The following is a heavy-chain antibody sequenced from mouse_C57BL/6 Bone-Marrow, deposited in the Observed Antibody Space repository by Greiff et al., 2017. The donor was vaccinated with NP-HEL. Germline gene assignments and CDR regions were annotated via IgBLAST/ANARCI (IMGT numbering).Heavy chain of an antibody. Sequence: VQLQQPGAELVKPGASVKLSCKASGYTFTSYWMHWVKQRPGQGLEWIGVIDPSDSYTNYNQKFKGKATLTVDTSSSTAYMQLSSLTSEDSAVYYCARGGDYSEAYWGQGTLVTVSA. D-gene: IGHD1-1*01. J-gene: IGHJ3*01. CDR1: GYTFTSYW. V-gene: IGHV1-69*02. CDR3: ARGGDYSEAY. CDR2: IDPSDSYT.